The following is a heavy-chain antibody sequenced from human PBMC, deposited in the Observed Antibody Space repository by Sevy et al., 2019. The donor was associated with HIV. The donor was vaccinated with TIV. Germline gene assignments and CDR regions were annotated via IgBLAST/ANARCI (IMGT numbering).Heavy chain of an antibody. CDR1: GFTFSGYG. D-gene: IGHD6-13*01. Sequence: GGSLRLSCAASGFTFSGYGMHWVRQTPDKGLEWVAFIRYDGSSHYYADSVKGRFTISRDNSKNTLYLQMNSLRAEDTAVYYCAKDLTLSWDKDAFHIWGHGTMVTVSS. J-gene: IGHJ3*02. CDR2: IRYDGSSH. V-gene: IGHV3-30*02. CDR3: AKDLTLSWDKDAFHI.